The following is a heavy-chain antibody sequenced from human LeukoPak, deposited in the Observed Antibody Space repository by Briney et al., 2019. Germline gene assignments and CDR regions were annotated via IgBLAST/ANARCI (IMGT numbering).Heavy chain of an antibody. CDR2: ISYDGSNK. D-gene: IGHD6-19*01. CDR3: ATSLSGWGTYHYMNV. V-gene: IGHV3-30*03. CDR1: GFTFSSYG. Sequence: GSLRLSCAASGFTFSSYGMHWVRQAPGKGLEWVAVISYDGSNKYYADSVKGRFTISRDNSKNTLYLQMNSLRAQDTAVYYCATSLSGWGTYHYMNVWGKGTTVTISS. J-gene: IGHJ6*03.